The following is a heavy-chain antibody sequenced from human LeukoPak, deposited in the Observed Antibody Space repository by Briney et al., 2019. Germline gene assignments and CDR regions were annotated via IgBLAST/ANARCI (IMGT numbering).Heavy chain of an antibody. CDR3: ARVYCIRTSYSTDGVYYFDY. CDR2: ISSSSNTI. J-gene: IGHJ4*02. V-gene: IGHV3-11*01. CDR1: GFTFSDFH. D-gene: IGHD2-2*02. Sequence: GGPLTLSCAASGFTFSDFHMSWLRPAPGKGLEGVSYISSSSNTIYYADPVKGRLTSSTDKDKDSLYLQMNSLRAEDTAVYYCARVYCIRTSYSTDGVYYFDYWGRETLDSVSS.